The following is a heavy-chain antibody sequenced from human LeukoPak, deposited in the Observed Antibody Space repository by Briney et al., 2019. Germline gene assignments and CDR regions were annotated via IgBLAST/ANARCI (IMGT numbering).Heavy chain of an antibody. D-gene: IGHD6-13*01. J-gene: IGHJ4*02. CDR1: GFTFSDYY. CDR3: AREYSSFEY. V-gene: IGHV4-59*01. Sequence: PGGSLRLSCAASGFTFSDYYMSWIRQAPGKGLEWVGYINYSGYTDYNPSLKSRVTISVDTSKNQFSLKLRSVTAADTAVYYCAREYSSFEYWGQGILVTVSS. CDR2: INYSGYT.